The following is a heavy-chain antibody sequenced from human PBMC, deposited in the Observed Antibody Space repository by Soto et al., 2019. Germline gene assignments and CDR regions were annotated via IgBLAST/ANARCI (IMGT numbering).Heavy chain of an antibody. J-gene: IGHJ5*02. CDR3: AKYVYDTGWEFPFDP. V-gene: IGHV3-30*18. CDR1: GFTFRTYG. D-gene: IGHD6-19*01. Sequence: QVQLVESGGGVVQPGRSLRLSCAASGFTFRTYGMHCVRQAPGKGLAWVAVISNDGSEKYFADSVKGRFDISRDNSKNTLFLQMNSLRDDDTAVYYCAKYVYDTGWEFPFDPWGQGTLVTVSS. CDR2: ISNDGSEK.